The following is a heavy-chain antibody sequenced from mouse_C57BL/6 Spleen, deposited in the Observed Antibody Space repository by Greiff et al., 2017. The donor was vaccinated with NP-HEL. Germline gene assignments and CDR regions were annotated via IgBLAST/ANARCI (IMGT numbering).Heavy chain of an antibody. CDR1: GYTFTDYY. V-gene: IGHV1-26*01. J-gene: IGHJ2*01. Sequence: EVQLQQSGPELVKPGASVKISCKASGYTFTDYYMNWVKQSHGKSLEWIGDINPNNGGTSYNQKFKGKATLTVDKSSSTAYMELRSLTSEDSAVYYCAGVVTTDFDYWGQGTTLTVSS. CDR3: AGVVTTDFDY. CDR2: INPNNGGT. D-gene: IGHD2-2*01.